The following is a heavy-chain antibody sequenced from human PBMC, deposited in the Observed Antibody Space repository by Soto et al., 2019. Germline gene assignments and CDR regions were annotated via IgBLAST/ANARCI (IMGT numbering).Heavy chain of an antibody. CDR1: GFTFSSYA. D-gene: IGHD6-6*01. V-gene: IGHV3-30-3*01. Sequence: GGSLRLSCAASGFTFSSYAMHWVRQAPGKGLEWVAVISYDGSNKYYADSVKGRFTISRDNSKNTLYLQMNSLRAEDTAVYYCRATRASIAARGRFDYWGQGTLVTVSS. CDR3: RATRASIAARGRFDY. J-gene: IGHJ4*02. CDR2: ISYDGSNK.